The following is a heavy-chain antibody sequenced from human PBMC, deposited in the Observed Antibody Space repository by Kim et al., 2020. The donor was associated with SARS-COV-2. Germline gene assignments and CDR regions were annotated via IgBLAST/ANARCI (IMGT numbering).Heavy chain of an antibody. J-gene: IGHJ4*02. CDR1: GGTFSSYA. Sequence: SVKVSCKASGGTFSSYAISWVRQAPGQGLEWMGGIIPIFGTANYAQKFQGRVTITADESTSTAYMELSSLRSEDTAVYYCARGKGKMTTVTPFDYWGQGTLVTVSS. D-gene: IGHD4-17*01. CDR3: ARGKGKMTTVTPFDY. CDR2: IIPIFGTA. V-gene: IGHV1-69*13.